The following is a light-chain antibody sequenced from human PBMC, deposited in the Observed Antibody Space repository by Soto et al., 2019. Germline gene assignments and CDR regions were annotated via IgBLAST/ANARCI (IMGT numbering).Light chain of an antibody. V-gene: IGKV1-39*01. J-gene: IGKJ1*01. Sequence: DIQMTQSPSSLSASAGDRVPITCRASQSISSYLNWYQQKPGKAPKLLIYAASSLQSGVPSRFSGSGSGTDFTLTISSLQPEDFATYYCQQSYSTPWTFGQGTKVDIK. CDR1: QSISSY. CDR3: QQSYSTPWT. CDR2: AAS.